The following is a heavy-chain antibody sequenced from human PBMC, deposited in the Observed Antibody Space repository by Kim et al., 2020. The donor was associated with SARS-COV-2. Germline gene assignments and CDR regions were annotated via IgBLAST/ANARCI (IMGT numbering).Heavy chain of an antibody. V-gene: IGHV1-69*04. Sequence: SVKVSCKASGGTFSSYAISWVRQAPGQGLEWMGRIIPILGIANYAQKFQGRVTITADKSTSTAYMELSSLRSEDTAVYYCARGGVVVIAIGPYYMDVWGKGTTVTVSS. CDR1: GGTFSSYA. D-gene: IGHD2-21*01. J-gene: IGHJ6*03. CDR2: IIPILGIA. CDR3: ARGGVVVIAIGPYYMDV.